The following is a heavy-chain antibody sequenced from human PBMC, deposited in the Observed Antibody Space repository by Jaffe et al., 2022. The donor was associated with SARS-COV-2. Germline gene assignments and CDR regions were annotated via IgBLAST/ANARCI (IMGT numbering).Heavy chain of an antibody. J-gene: IGHJ6*02. CDR1: GFTFSSYE. CDR3: ARVIDFDSPFTEYYGMDV. CDR2: ISSSGSTI. D-gene: IGHD3-9*01. Sequence: EVQLVESGGGLVQPGGSLRLSCAASGFTFSSYEMNWVRQAPGKGLEWVSYISSSGSTIYYADSVKGRFTISRDNAKNSLYLQMNSLRAEDTAVYYCARVIDFDSPFTEYYGMDVWGQGTTVTVSS. V-gene: IGHV3-48*03.